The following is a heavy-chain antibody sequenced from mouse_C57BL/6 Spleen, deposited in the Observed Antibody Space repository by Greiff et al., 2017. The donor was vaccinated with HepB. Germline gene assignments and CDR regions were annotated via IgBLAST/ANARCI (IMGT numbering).Heavy chain of an antibody. J-gene: IGHJ3*01. CDR3: ARETVEGFAY. CDR2: INPNNGGT. CDR1: GYTFTDYN. Sequence: EVQLQQSGPELVKPGASVKIPCKASGYTFTDYNMDWVKQSHGKSLEWIGDINPNNGGTIYNQKFKGKATLSVDKSSSTAYMELRSLTSEDTAVYYCARETVEGFAYWGQGTLVTVSA. V-gene: IGHV1-18*01. D-gene: IGHD1-1*01.